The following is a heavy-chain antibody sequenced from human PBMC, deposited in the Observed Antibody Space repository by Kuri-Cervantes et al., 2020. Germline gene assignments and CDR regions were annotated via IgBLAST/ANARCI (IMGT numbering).Heavy chain of an antibody. D-gene: IGHD3-22*01. CDR2: IYHSGST. Sequence: SQTLSLTCAVSGYSISSGYYWGWIRQPPGKGLEWIGSIYHSGSTYYNPSLKSRVTMSVDTSKNQFSLKVSSVTAADTAVYYCARLLYDSRGYYYFDYWGQGTLVTVSS. V-gene: IGHV4-38-2*01. CDR1: GYSISSGYY. J-gene: IGHJ4*02. CDR3: ARLLYDSRGYYYFDY.